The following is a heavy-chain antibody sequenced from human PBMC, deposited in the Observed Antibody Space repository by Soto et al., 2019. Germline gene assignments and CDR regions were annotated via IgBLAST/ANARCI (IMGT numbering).Heavy chain of an antibody. J-gene: IGHJ4*02. CDR1: GGSISSGGYY. V-gene: IGHV4-31*03. Sequence: SETLSLTCTVSGGSISSGGYYWSWIRQHPGKGLEWIGYIYYSGSTYYNPSLKSRATISVDTSKNQFSLKLSSVTAADTAVYYCAREGRENFDYWGQRTLVTVSS. D-gene: IGHD2-15*01. CDR2: IYYSGST. CDR3: AREGRENFDY.